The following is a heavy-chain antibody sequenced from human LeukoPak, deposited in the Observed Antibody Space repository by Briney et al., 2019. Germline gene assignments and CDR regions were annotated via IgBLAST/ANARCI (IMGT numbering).Heavy chain of an antibody. CDR2: ICGDGRL. V-gene: IGHV3-53*01. Sequence: GGSLRLSCAASGFTVSSNCVTWVRQAPGKGLEWVSVICGDGRLLYAASVKGRFSVSRDNSENTVYLQVTSLRADDTAVYFCARERGDKDMSGGSAFDVWGQGTMVTASS. CDR3: ARERGDKDMSGGSAFDV. D-gene: IGHD2-21*02. CDR1: GFTVSSNC. J-gene: IGHJ3*01.